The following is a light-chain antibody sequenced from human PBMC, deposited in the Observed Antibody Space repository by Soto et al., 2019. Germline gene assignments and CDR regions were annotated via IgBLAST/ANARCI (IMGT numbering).Light chain of an antibody. CDR3: QQYSKWRT. Sequence: EIVMTQSPATLSVSPGERATLSCRASQSVSSNLAWYQQKPGQAPRLLIYGASTSATGIPARFSGSGSGTEFTLTISSLQSEDFAVYYCQQYSKWRTFCQVTKVDIK. V-gene: IGKV3-15*01. J-gene: IGKJ1*01. CDR1: QSVSSN. CDR2: GAS.